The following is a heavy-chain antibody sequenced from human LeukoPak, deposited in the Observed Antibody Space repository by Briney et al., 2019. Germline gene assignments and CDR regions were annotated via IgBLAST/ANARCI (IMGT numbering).Heavy chain of an antibody. J-gene: IGHJ4*02. CDR2: ISAYNGNT. V-gene: IGHV1-18*01. CDR3: ARVAGRRWLQLSADDY. Sequence: ASVKVSCKASGYSFTSYGISWVRQAPGQGLEWMGWISAYNGNTNYAQKLQGRVTMTTDTSTSTAYMELRSLRSDDTAVYYCARVAGRRWLQLSADDYWGQGTLVTVSS. D-gene: IGHD5-24*01. CDR1: GYSFTSYG.